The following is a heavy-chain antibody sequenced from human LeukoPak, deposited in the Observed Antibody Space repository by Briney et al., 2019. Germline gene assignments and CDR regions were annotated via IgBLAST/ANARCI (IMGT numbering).Heavy chain of an antibody. CDR1: GFTFNNYG. CDR3: AKDRETTASGTFDY. J-gene: IGHJ4*02. CDR2: ISDDGRHK. D-gene: IGHD6-13*01. V-gene: IGHV3-30*18. Sequence: GRSLRLSCAASGFTFNNYGIHYVRQAPGKGLEWVAVISDDGRHKNYADSVKGRFTISRDNSNNTLYLQMNSLRAEDTGVYYRAKDRETTASGTFDYWGQGTLVTVSS.